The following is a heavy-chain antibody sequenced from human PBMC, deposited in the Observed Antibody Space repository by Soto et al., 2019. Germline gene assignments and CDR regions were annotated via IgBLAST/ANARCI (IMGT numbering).Heavy chain of an antibody. J-gene: IGHJ4*02. CDR1: VYTFTRYY. Sequence: SVKVSYKPCVYTFTRYYMHLVRQAPGQGLEWMGWINPNSGGTNYAQKFHGWVTMTRDTSISTAYLEVSRLKSDYTAVYFCARARGYSGYDALDYWGQGTLVT. V-gene: IGHV1-2*04. CDR2: INPNSGGT. D-gene: IGHD5-12*01. CDR3: ARARGYSGYDALDY.